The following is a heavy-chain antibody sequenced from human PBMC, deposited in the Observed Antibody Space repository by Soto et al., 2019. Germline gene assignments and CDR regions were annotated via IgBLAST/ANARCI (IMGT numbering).Heavy chain of an antibody. CDR3: ARDRSFLDPYYSYGMDV. CDR2: ISAYNGNT. V-gene: IGHV1-18*01. J-gene: IGHJ6*04. Sequence: ASVKVSCKASGYTFTSYGISWVRQAPGQGLEWMGWISAYNGNTNYAQKLQGRVTMTTDTSTSTAYMELRSLRSDDTAVYYCARDRSFLDPYYSYGMDVGGKGTXVTVSS. D-gene: IGHD3-3*01. CDR1: GYTFTSYG.